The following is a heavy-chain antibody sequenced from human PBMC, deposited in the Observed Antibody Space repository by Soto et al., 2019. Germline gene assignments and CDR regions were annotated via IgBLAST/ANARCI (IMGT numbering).Heavy chain of an antibody. Sequence: QVQLVQSGAEAGKPGSSVKVSCRASGGIFSSFTISWVRQAPGQGLEWLGGIIPIFDTPTYAQNFQGRVTTTADKSTNTVYMELSSLRSEDTAVYYCATHGATTMARGAMKPYYYVMDVWGQGTTVTVSS. J-gene: IGHJ6*02. CDR3: ATHGATTMARGAMKPYYYVMDV. D-gene: IGHD3-10*01. CDR1: GGIFSSFT. V-gene: IGHV1-69*06. CDR2: IIPIFDTP.